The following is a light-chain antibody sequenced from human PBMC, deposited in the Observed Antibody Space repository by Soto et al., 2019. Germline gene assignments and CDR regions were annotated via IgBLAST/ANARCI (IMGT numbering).Light chain of an antibody. J-gene: IGLJ2*01. CDR3: SSYTSSITLVV. V-gene: IGLV2-14*01. CDR2: EVS. CDR1: SSDVGGYNY. Sequence: QSALTQPASVSGSPGQSITISCTGTSSDVGGYNYVSWYQRHPGKAPKLMIYEVSNRPSGVSNRLSGSKSGNTASLTISGLQAEDEADYYCSSYTSSITLVVFGGGTQLTVL.